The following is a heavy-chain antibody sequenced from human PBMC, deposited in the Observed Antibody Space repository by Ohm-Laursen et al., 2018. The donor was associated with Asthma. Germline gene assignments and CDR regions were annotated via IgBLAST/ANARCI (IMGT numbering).Heavy chain of an antibody. Sequence: SLRLSCAASGFTFSSYGMHWVRQAPGKGLEWVAVISYDGSNKYYADSVKGRFTISRDNSKNTLYLQMNSLRAEDTAVYYCARDSSYYDSSGYYYWGQGTLVTVSS. CDR3: ARDSSYYDSSGYYY. V-gene: IGHV3-30*03. J-gene: IGHJ4*02. CDR2: ISYDGSNK. D-gene: IGHD3-22*01. CDR1: GFTFSSYG.